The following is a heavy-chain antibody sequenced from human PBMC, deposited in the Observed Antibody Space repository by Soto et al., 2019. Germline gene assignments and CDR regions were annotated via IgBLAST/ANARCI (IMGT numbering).Heavy chain of an antibody. D-gene: IGHD3-10*01. V-gene: IGHV4-30-4*01. CDR2: IYYSGST. J-gene: IGHJ4*02. Sequence: QVQLQESGPGLVKPSQTLSLTCTVSGGSISSGDYYWSWIRQPPGKGLEWIGYIYYSGSTYYNPSLKSRVTISVDPSKNQFSLKLSSVTAADTAVYYCARRGMVRGVGFDYWGQGTLVTVSS. CDR1: GGSISSGDYY. CDR3: ARRGMVRGVGFDY.